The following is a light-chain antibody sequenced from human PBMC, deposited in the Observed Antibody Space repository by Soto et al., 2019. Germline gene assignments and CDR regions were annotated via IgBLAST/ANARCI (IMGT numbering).Light chain of an antibody. V-gene: IGKV1-5*03. Sequence: DIQMAQSPSSLSACLRDRVTVTCRASQSISGSLNWYQQKPGKAPKLLIYKVSSLESGAPSRFSGSGSGTEFTLTISSLHPDDFATYYCQHYNSYRWTFGQGTKVDI. CDR3: QHYNSYRWT. J-gene: IGKJ1*01. CDR1: QSISGS. CDR2: KVS.